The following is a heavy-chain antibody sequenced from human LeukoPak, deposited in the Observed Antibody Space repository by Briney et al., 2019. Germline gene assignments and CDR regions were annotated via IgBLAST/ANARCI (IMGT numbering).Heavy chain of an antibody. CDR3: ARDMGVATNFDY. D-gene: IGHD5-12*01. J-gene: IGHJ4*02. V-gene: IGHV3-7*01. CDR1: GFTFSSYW. Sequence: GGSLRLSCAASGFTFSSYWMNWARQAPGKGLEWVASINHNGNVNYYVDSVKGRFTISRDNAKNSLYLQMNSLRAEDTAVYYCARDMGVATNFDYWGQGTLVTVSS. CDR2: INHNGNVN.